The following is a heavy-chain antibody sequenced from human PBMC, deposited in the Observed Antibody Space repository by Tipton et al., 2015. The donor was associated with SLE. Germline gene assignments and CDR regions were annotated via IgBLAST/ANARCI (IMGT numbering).Heavy chain of an antibody. CDR1: GGSFSGYY. Sequence: TLSLTCAVYGGSFSGYYWSWIRQPPGKGLEWIGEINRSGSTNYNPSLKSRVTISVDTSKNQFSLKLTSVTAADTAVYYCARVLFSIVAIPGTIFSYPSMAVWDKGPPAPLPS. J-gene: IGHJ6*03. CDR3: ARVLFSIVAIPGTIFSYPSMAV. CDR2: INRSGST. V-gene: IGHV4-34*01. D-gene: IGHD2-2*01.